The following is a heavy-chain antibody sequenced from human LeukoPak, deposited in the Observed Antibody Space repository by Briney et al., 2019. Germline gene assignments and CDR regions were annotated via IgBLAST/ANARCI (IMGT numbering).Heavy chain of an antibody. CDR1: GFTFSTYV. CDR3: ARDPQTIGLRLGELSSGAFDI. V-gene: IGHV3-30-3*01. Sequence: PGRSLRLSCAASGFTFSTYVLHWVRQGPGKGLEGVAVISDDGNNKYYADSVKGRFTISRDNSKNTLYLQMNSLRAEDTAVYYCARDPQTIGLRLGELSSGAFDIWGQGTMVTVSS. CDR2: ISDDGNNK. D-gene: IGHD3-16*02. J-gene: IGHJ3*02.